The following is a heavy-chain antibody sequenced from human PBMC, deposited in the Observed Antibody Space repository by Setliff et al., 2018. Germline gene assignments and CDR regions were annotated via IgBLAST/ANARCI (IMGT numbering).Heavy chain of an antibody. V-gene: IGHV1-18*04. CDR1: GYTFTTYG. Sequence: GASVKVSCKASGYTFTTYGISWVRQAPGQGLEWMGWIGARNVKTNYAQKFQDRVTMTTDTSTSTGYMDLRSLRSDDTAVYYCERLVRYCSTTSCQRTSGDDFWGLGTLVTVSS. CDR2: IGARNVKT. D-gene: IGHD2-2*01. CDR3: ERLVRYCSTTSCQRTSGDDF. J-gene: IGHJ4*02.